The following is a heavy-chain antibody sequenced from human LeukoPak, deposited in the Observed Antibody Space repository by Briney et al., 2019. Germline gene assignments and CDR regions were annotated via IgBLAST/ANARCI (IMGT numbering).Heavy chain of an antibody. CDR2: ISYDGSNK. Sequence: GGSLRLSCAASGFTFSSYAMHWVRQAPGKGLEWVAVISYDGSNKYYADSVKGRFTISRDNAKNSLYLQMNSLRAEDTAVYYCASPILSSSNYDYWGQGTLVTVSS. J-gene: IGHJ4*02. CDR1: GFTFSSYA. CDR3: ASPILSSSNYDY. D-gene: IGHD6-13*01. V-gene: IGHV3-30*04.